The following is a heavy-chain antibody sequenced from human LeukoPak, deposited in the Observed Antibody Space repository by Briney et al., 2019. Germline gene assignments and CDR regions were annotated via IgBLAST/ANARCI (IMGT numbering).Heavy chain of an antibody. CDR2: ISYDGSNK. Sequence: GGPLRLSCAASGFTFNNYAMHWVRQAPGKGLEWVAVISYDGSNKYYADSVKGRFTISRDNSKNTLYLQMNSLRAEDTAVYYCARDQLVVVPAAPSYYYYYYGMDVWGQGTAVTVSS. J-gene: IGHJ6*02. D-gene: IGHD2-2*01. CDR3: ARDQLVVVPAAPSYYYYYYGMDV. CDR1: GFTFNNYA. V-gene: IGHV3-30-3*01.